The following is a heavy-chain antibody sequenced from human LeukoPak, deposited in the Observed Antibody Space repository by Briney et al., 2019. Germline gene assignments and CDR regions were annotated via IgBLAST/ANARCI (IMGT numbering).Heavy chain of an antibody. D-gene: IGHD4-17*01. J-gene: IGHJ4*02. V-gene: IGHV6-1*01. Sequence: SQTLILTCAISGDNVSRNSIYWNWIRQSPSRGLEWLGRTYYTSQWYSDYAESVKSRITINADTSKNQFSLHLNSVTPEDTAVYYCARDEDYVPYYFDLWGQGTLVTVSS. CDR3: ARDEDYVPYYFDL. CDR2: TYYTSQWYS. CDR1: GDNVSRNSIY.